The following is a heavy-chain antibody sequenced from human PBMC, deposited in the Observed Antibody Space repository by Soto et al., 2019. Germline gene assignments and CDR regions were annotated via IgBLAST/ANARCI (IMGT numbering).Heavy chain of an antibody. D-gene: IGHD3-22*01. CDR1: GYTFTSYG. CDR3: ARDEGGFVQTYYYDSSGYDGYDY. Sequence: GASVKVSCKASGYTFTSYGISWVRQAPGQGLEWMGWISAYNGNTNYAQKLQGRVTMTTDTSTSTAYMELRSLRSDDTAVYYCARDEGGFVQTYYYDSSGYDGYDYWGQGTLVTVSS. CDR2: ISAYNGNT. J-gene: IGHJ4*02. V-gene: IGHV1-18*01.